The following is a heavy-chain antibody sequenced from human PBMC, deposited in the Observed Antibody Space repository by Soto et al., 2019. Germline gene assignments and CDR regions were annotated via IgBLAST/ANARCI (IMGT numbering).Heavy chain of an antibody. D-gene: IGHD3-10*01. CDR2: ISYEGSNK. J-gene: IGHJ4*02. Sequence: QVQLVESGGGVVQPGRSLRLSCAASGFTFSSYAMHWVRQAPGKGLEWVAVISYEGSNKYYADSVKGRFTISRDNXKXXLSLQMNSLRAEDTAVYYCARGHSLLWFGELFHDYWGQGTLVTVSS. CDR3: ARGHSLLWFGELFHDY. V-gene: IGHV3-30-3*01. CDR1: GFTFSSYA.